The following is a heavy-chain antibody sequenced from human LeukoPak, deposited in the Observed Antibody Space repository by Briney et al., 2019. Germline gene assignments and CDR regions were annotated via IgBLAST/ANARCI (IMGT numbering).Heavy chain of an antibody. CDR2: IYYSGST. V-gene: IGHV4-59*01. Sequence: PSETLSLPCTVSGGSPSSYYWSWIRQPPGKGLEWIGYIYYSGSTNYNPSLKSRVTISVDTSKNQFSLKLSSVTAADTAVYYCARGANYYDSSGYWAHDAFDIWGQGTMVTVSS. D-gene: IGHD3-22*01. J-gene: IGHJ3*02. CDR1: GGSPSSYY. CDR3: ARGANYYDSSGYWAHDAFDI.